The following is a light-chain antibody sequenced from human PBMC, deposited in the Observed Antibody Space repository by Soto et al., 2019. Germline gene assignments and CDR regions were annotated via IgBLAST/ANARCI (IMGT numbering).Light chain of an antibody. CDR1: QTVASNF. CDR2: GTS. V-gene: IGKV3-20*01. J-gene: IGKJ1*01. Sequence: EIVLTQSPGTLSLSPGERVTLSCRASQTVASNFLAWYQQKPGQAPRLLIYGTSSRAAAIPDRFSGSGSGTDFTISISRLEPEDVAVYYCQQYGGAPRTFGQGTKVEIK. CDR3: QQYGGAPRT.